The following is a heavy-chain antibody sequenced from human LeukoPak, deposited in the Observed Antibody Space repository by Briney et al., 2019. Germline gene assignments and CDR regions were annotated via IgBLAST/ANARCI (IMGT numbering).Heavy chain of an antibody. CDR1: GYSFTSYW. Sequence: GESLKISCKGSGYSFTSYWIGWVRQMPGKGLXXXXXXYPGDSDTRYSPSFQGQVTISADKSISTAYLQWSSLKASDTAMYYCARLTGCSSTSCYRDMYYGMDVWGQGTTVTVSS. CDR2: XYPGDSDT. CDR3: ARLTGCSSTSCYRDMYYGMDV. V-gene: IGHV5-51*01. J-gene: IGHJ6*02. D-gene: IGHD2-2*01.